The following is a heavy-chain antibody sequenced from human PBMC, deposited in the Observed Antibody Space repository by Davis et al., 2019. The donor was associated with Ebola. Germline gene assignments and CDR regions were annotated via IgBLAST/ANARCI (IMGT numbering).Heavy chain of an antibody. D-gene: IGHD2-8*01. CDR1: GYNFPAYW. CDR2: IYPRDSDI. V-gene: IGHV5-51*01. Sequence: GESLKISCKTSGYNFPAYWLAWVRQRPGEGLEWIGIIYPRDSDIRYSPSFEGQVTISADRSTSTAYLQWSSLEASDSALYYCARRSTSGQGNGFNIWGQGTMVRVSS. CDR3: ARRSTSGQGNGFNI. J-gene: IGHJ3*02.